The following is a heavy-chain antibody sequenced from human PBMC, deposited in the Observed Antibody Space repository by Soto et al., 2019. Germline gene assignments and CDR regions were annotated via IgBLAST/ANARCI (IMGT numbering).Heavy chain of an antibody. CDR1: GGSISSSSYY. CDR3: ARHYYGSGSYWNFDY. J-gene: IGHJ4*02. Sequence: SETLSLTCAVSGGSISSSSYYWGWIRQPPGKGLEWIGSIYYNGDTYYNPSLKSRVTISVDTSKIQFSLKLSSVTAADTAVYYCARHYYGSGSYWNFDYWGQGTLVTVSS. CDR2: IYYNGDT. D-gene: IGHD3-10*01. V-gene: IGHV4-39*01.